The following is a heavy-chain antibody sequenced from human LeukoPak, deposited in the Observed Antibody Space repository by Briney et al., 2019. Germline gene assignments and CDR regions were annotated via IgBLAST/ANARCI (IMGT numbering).Heavy chain of an antibody. CDR1: GGSISSYYW. Sequence: TLSLTCTVSGGSISSYYWSWIRQPPGKALEWLARIDWDDGKYYSTSLRTRLTISKDTSKNQVVLTMTSVDPVDTATYYCARIRYEYDISAYSIDYWGQGTQVTVSS. CDR3: ARIRYEYDISAYSIDY. D-gene: IGHD3-22*01. V-gene: IGHV2-70*11. J-gene: IGHJ4*02. CDR2: IDWDDGK.